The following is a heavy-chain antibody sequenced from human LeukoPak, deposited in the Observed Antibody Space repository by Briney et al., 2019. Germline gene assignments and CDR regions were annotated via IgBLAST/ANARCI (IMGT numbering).Heavy chain of an antibody. Sequence: PSETLSLTCTVSGGSISSYYWSWIRQPAGKGLEWIGRIYTSGSTNYNPSLKSRVTMSVDTSKNQFSLKLSSVTAADTAVYYCARDRRMGAYCGGDCNSYWFDPWGQGTLVTVSS. J-gene: IGHJ5*02. V-gene: IGHV4-4*07. CDR3: ARDRRMGAYCGGDCNSYWFDP. CDR2: IYTSGST. D-gene: IGHD2-21*02. CDR1: GGSISSYY.